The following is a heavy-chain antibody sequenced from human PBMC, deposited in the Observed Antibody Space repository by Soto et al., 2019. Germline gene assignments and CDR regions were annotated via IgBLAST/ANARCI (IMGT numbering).Heavy chain of an antibody. V-gene: IGHV3-53*01. Sequence: PVGSLRLSCAASGFTVSSYYMSWVRQAPGKGLEWVSVVYSTGSTYYADSVKGRFTISRDISKNMIYLQMDSLRAEDTAVYYCAREGMGFGYWGQGTLVTVSS. CDR1: GFTVSSYY. J-gene: IGHJ4*02. CDR2: VYSTGST. D-gene: IGHD1-26*01. CDR3: AREGMGFGY.